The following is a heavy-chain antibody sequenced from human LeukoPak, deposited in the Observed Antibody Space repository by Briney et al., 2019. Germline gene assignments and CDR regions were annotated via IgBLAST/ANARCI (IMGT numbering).Heavy chain of an antibody. CDR1: GFTFSTCE. D-gene: IGHD1-26*01. Sequence: PGGSLRLSCAASGFTFSTCEMNWVRQAPGKGLEWVSSINNSGNTIYYADSVKGRITISRDNYKNSLYLQMNSLRAEDTAVYYCASGAQSDYWGQGTLVTVSS. J-gene: IGHJ4*02. CDR3: ASGAQSDY. V-gene: IGHV3-48*03. CDR2: INNSGNTI.